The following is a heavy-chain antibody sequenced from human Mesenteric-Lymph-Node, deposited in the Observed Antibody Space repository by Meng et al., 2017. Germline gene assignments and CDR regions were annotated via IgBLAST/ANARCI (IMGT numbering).Heavy chain of an antibody. J-gene: IGHJ4*02. D-gene: IGHD2-21*01. CDR3: AREGRSHQVGVSVY. V-gene: IGHV4-34*01. Sequence: VQLQQWGAGLLKPPETLSLTCAVYGGSFSGYYWSWIRQPPGKGLEWIGEINHSGSTNYNPSLKSRVTISVDTSKNQFSLKLRFVTAADTAVYYCAREGRSHQVGVSVYWGQGNLVTVSS. CDR1: GGSFSGYY. CDR2: INHSGST.